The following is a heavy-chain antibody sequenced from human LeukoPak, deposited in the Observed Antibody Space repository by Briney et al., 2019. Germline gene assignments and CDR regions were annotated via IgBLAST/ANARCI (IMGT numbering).Heavy chain of an antibody. D-gene: IGHD3-22*01. CDR3: AREGIFGYYDSSGPGVY. CDR2: INPNSGGT. Sequence: ASVKVSCKASGYTFTGYYMHWVRQAPGQGLEWMGWINPNSGGTNYAQEFQGRVTMTRDTSISTAYMELGRLRSDDTAVYYCAREGIFGYYDSSGPGVYWGQGTLVTVSS. J-gene: IGHJ4*02. CDR1: GYTFTGYY. V-gene: IGHV1-2*02.